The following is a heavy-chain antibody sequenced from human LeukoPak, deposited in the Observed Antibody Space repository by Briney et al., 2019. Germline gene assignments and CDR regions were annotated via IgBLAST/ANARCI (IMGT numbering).Heavy chain of an antibody. CDR1: GFTFSSYG. CDR2: IWYDGSNK. Sequence: PGRSLRLSCAASGFTFSSYGMNWVRQAPGKGLEWVAVIWYDGSNKYYADSVKGRFTISRDNSKNTLYLQMNSLRAEDTAVYYCAKDGKYYDFWSGSGNNYYMDVWGKGTTVTVSS. D-gene: IGHD3-3*01. J-gene: IGHJ6*03. V-gene: IGHV3-33*06. CDR3: AKDGKYYDFWSGSGNNYYMDV.